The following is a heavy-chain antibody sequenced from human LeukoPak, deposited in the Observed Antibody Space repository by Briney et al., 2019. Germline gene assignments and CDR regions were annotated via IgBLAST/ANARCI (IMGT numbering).Heavy chain of an antibody. J-gene: IGHJ4*02. V-gene: IGHV4-39*07. Sequence: SETLSLTCTVSGGSIISDNYYWAWIRQPPGKGLEWIGSAHYTGGVYYNPSLKSRVTISIDTSKSQFSLKLNFVTAADTAVYYCARVSHGDYAFDYWGQGTLVTVSS. CDR3: ARVSHGDYAFDY. CDR2: AHYTGGV. D-gene: IGHD4-17*01. CDR1: GGSIISDNYY.